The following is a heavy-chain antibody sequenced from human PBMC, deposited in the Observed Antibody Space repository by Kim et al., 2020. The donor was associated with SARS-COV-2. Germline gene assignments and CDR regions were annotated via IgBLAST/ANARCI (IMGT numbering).Heavy chain of an antibody. V-gene: IGHV4-34*01. D-gene: IGHD2-2*02. CDR2: IHESGST. Sequence: SETLSLTCGVYSGSFSGHYWSWIRQPPGKGLECIGKIHESGSTNYNPSLKSRATISIDTSKNQFFLKLSSLTAADTGFYYCARGRAGVVPAPILGLGPHYDYFIMDVWGHGTTVTVSS. CDR1: SGSFSGHY. J-gene: IGHJ6*02. CDR3: ARGRAGVVPAPILGLGPHYDYFIMDV.